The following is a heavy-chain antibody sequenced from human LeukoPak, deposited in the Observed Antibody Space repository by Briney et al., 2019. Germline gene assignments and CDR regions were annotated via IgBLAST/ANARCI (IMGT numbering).Heavy chain of an antibody. D-gene: IGHD6-6*01. Sequence: GASVKVSCKASGYTFTSYDVNWVRQATGQGLEWMGWMNPISGDTGYALKFQGRVTMSRNTSISTAYMELGSLRSEDTAVYYCARVARQLAFPWGQGTLVTVSS. CDR3: ARVARQLAFP. V-gene: IGHV1-8*01. CDR1: GYTFTSYD. J-gene: IGHJ5*02. CDR2: MNPISGDT.